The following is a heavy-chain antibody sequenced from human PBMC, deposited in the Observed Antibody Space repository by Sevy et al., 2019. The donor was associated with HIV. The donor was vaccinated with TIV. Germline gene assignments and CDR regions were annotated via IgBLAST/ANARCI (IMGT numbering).Heavy chain of an antibody. CDR1: GDSISSSNYY. D-gene: IGHD5-18*01. J-gene: IGHJ4*02. CDR2: IYYSGST. V-gene: IGHV4-39*01. CDR3: ARHGGRIQQWYFHY. Sequence: SETLSLTCTVSGDSISSSNYYGGWIRQPPGKGLEWIGSIYYSGSTYYHPSLQSRVTISVDTSKNQFSLSLSSVTAADTAVYYCARHGGRIQQWYFHYWGQGTLVTVSS.